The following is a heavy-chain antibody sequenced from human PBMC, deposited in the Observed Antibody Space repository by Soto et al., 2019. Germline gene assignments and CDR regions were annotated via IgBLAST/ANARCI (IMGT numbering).Heavy chain of an antibody. Sequence: ASVKVSCKASGYTFTSYAMHWVRQAPGQRLEWMGWINAGNGNTKYSQKFQGRVTITRDTSASTAYMELSSLRSEDTAVYYCARGVGVVVPAAHHDAFDIWGQGTMVTVSS. CDR2: INAGNGNT. J-gene: IGHJ3*02. CDR1: GYTFTSYA. V-gene: IGHV1-3*01. D-gene: IGHD2-2*01. CDR3: ARGVGVVVPAAHHDAFDI.